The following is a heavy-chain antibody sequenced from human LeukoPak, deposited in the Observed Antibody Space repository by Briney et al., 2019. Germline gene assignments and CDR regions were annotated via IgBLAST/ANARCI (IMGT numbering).Heavy chain of an antibody. D-gene: IGHD6-13*01. J-gene: IGHJ6*02. V-gene: IGHV5-51*01. CDR3: ARQDEGSSWYVSYYYYGMDV. CDR2: IYPGDSDT. Sequence: GESLKISCKGSGYSFTSYWIGWVRQMPGKGLEWMGIIYPGDSDTRYSPSFQGQVTISADKSISTAYLQWSSLKASDTAMYYCARQDEGSSWYVSYYYYGMDVRGQGTTVTVSS. CDR1: GYSFTSYW.